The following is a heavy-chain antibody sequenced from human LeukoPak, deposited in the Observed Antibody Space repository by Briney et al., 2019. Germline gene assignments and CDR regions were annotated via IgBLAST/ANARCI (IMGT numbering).Heavy chain of an antibody. CDR2: ISGSGGST. Sequence: GGSLRLSCAASGFTFSSYSMNWVRQAPGKGLDWVSAISGSGGSTYYADSVRGRFTISRDNSRNTLSLQMNSLRADDTAVYYCAKDNYYDSSVDSWGQGTLVTVSS. CDR3: AKDNYYDSSVDS. D-gene: IGHD3-22*01. V-gene: IGHV3-23*01. CDR1: GFTFSSYS. J-gene: IGHJ4*02.